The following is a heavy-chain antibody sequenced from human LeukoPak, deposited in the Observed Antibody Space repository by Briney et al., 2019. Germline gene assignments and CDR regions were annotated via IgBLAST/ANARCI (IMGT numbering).Heavy chain of an antibody. J-gene: IGHJ4*02. CDR1: GGSISRYY. CDR3: ARASFSSGWYVY. Sequence: PSATLSLTCSVSGGSISRYYWSWIRKPPGKGLEWLGYIYYSGGTNYNPSLKSRVTISVDTSKNQFSLKLSSVTAADTAVYYCARASFSSGWYVYWGQGTLVTVSS. V-gene: IGHV4-59*01. D-gene: IGHD6-13*01. CDR2: IYYSGGT.